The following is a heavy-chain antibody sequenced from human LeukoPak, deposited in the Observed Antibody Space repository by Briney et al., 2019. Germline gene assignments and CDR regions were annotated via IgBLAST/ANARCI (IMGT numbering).Heavy chain of an antibody. Sequence: SETLSLTCAVSGGSISSSNWWSWVRQPPGKGLEWIGEIYHSGSTNYNPSLKSRVTISVDTSKNQFSLKLSSVTAADTAIYYCARRTDNWFDPWGQGTLVTVSS. J-gene: IGHJ5*02. CDR2: IYHSGST. D-gene: IGHD1-14*01. CDR1: GGSISSSNW. CDR3: ARRTDNWFDP. V-gene: IGHV4-4*02.